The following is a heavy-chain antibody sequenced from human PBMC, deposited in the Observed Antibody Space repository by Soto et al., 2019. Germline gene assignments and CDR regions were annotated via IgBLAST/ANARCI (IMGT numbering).Heavy chain of an antibody. CDR1: GFTFSSYW. CDR3: ACGPRRARKWELRDDSFDI. V-gene: IGHV3-7*01. D-gene: IGHD1-26*01. CDR2: IKQDGSEK. Sequence: GGSLRLSCAASGFTFSSYWMSWVRQAPGKGLEWVANIKQDGSEKYYVDSVKGRFSISRDNAKNSLYLQMNSLRGEDTDVYSCACGPRRARKWELRDDSFDIWGQGTMVTVSS. J-gene: IGHJ3*02.